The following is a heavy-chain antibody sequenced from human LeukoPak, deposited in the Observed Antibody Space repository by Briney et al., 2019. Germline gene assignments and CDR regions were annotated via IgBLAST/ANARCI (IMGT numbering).Heavy chain of an antibody. CDR3: ARGAWIQLFYYYMDV. D-gene: IGHD5-18*01. Sequence: ASVKVSCKASGYTFTSYDINWVRQATGQGLEWMGWMNPNSGNTGYAQKFRGRVTMTRNTSISTAYMELSSLRSEDTAVYYCARGAWIQLFYYYMDVWGKGTTVTISS. CDR1: GYTFTSYD. J-gene: IGHJ6*03. CDR2: MNPNSGNT. V-gene: IGHV1-8*02.